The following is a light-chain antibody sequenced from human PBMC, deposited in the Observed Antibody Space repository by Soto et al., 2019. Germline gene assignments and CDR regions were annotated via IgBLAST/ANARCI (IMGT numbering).Light chain of an antibody. Sequence: EIVLTQSPGTLSLSPGERATLSCRASQSVSSSWLAWYQQKPGQAPRLLIYGASSRATGVPDRFSGSGSGTDFTLTISRLEPEDSAVFYGQQYGGPPWTFGQGTKVEIK. CDR2: GAS. CDR1: QSVSSSW. J-gene: IGKJ1*01. V-gene: IGKV3-20*01. CDR3: QQYGGPPWT.